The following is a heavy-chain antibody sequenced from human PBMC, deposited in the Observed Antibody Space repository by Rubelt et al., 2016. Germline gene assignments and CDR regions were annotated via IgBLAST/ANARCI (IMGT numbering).Heavy chain of an antibody. D-gene: IGHD3-10*01. J-gene: IGHJ6*02. CDR2: IYDNGST. V-gene: IGHV4-39*07. CDR3: ASVGGYYYGMDV. Sequence: GTLSLTCTVSGGSITSSSYYWAWIRQPPGKVLEWIGTIYDNGSTYYNPSLKSRVTISVDTSKNQFSLKLSSVTAADTAVYYCASVGGYYYGMDVWGQGTTVTVSS. CDR1: GGSITSSSYY.